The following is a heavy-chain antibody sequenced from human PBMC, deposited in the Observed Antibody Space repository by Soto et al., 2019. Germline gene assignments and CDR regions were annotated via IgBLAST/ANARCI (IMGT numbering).Heavy chain of an antibody. Sequence: GGSLRLSCAASGFTFSSYAMSWVRQAPGKGLEWVSAISGSGGSTYYADSVKGRFTISRDNSKNTLYLQMNSLRAEDTDVYYCEKDNSSRSFVYWGQGTLVTVSS. CDR3: EKDNSSRSFVY. CDR2: ISGSGGST. J-gene: IGHJ4*02. V-gene: IGHV3-23*01. D-gene: IGHD6-13*01. CDR1: GFTFSSYA.